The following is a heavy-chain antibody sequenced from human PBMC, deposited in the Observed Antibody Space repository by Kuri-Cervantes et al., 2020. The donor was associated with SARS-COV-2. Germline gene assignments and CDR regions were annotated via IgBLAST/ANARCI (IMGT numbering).Heavy chain of an antibody. J-gene: IGHJ3*02. Sequence: ASVKVSCKASGYIFTTYHIHWVRQAPGQGLEWMGWISAYNGNTNYAQKLQGRVTMTTGTSTSTAYMELRSLRSDDTAVYYCARGTTGAFDIWGQGTMVTVSS. CDR2: ISAYNGNT. V-gene: IGHV1-18*04. CDR3: ARGTTGAFDI. D-gene: IGHD1-14*01. CDR1: GYIFTTYH.